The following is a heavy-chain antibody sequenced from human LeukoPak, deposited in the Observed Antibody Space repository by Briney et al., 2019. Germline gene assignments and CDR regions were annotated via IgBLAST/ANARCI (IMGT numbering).Heavy chain of an antibody. V-gene: IGHV1-2*02. CDR3: VPTGTGGGYYFDY. D-gene: IGHD1-1*01. CDR2: INPNSGGT. Sequence: ASVKVSCKASGYTFTGYYMHWVRQAPGQGLEWMGWINPNSGGTNYAQKFQGRVTMTRDMSTSTAYMELSRLRSDDTAVYYCVPTGTGGGYYFDYWGQGTLVTVSS. CDR1: GYTFTGYY. J-gene: IGHJ4*02.